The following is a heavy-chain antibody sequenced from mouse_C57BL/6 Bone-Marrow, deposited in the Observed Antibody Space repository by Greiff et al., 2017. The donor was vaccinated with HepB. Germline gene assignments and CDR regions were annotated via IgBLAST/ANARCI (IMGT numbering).Heavy chain of an antibody. CDR1: GYTFTSYG. CDR3: ARSHYYGSSYVGWYFDV. D-gene: IGHD1-1*01. Sequence: VKLSCKASGYTFTSYGISWVKQRTGQGLEWIGEIYPRSGNTYYNEKFKGKATLTADKSSSTAYMELRSLTSEDSAVYFCARSHYYGSSYVGWYFDVWGTGTTVTVSS. CDR2: IYPRSGNT. V-gene: IGHV1-81*01. J-gene: IGHJ1*03.